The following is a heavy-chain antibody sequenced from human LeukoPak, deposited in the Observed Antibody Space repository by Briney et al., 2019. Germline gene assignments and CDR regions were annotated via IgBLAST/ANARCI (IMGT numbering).Heavy chain of an antibody. CDR1: GFTFDTYR. CDR2: ISASGSYI. V-gene: IGHV3-21*01. CDR3: ARDSPGTTASDY. D-gene: IGHD1-1*01. Sequence: GGSLRLSCAASGFTFDTYRMNWVRQAPGKGLEWVSSISASGSYIYYADSLKGRFTNSRDNTKNSLFLQMNSLRAEDTAVYYCARDSPGTTASDYWGQGTLVTVSS. J-gene: IGHJ4*02.